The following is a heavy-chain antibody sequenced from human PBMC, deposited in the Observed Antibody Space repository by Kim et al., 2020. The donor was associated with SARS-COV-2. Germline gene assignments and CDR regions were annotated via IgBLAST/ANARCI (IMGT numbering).Heavy chain of an antibody. CDR3: ARDLDPSANYYYYGMDV. J-gene: IGHJ6*02. D-gene: IGHD3-3*01. CDR2: INSDGSST. CDR1: GFTFRSYW. V-gene: IGHV3-74*01. Sequence: GGSLRLSCAASGFTFRSYWMHLVRQAPGKGLVWVSRINSDGSSTTYADSVQGRFSISRDNAQNTLFLQMSSLRAEDTGVYFCARDLDPSANYYYYGMDVWGQGTTVTGSS.